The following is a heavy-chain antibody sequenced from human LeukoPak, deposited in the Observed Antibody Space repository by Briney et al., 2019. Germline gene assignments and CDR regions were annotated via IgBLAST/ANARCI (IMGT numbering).Heavy chain of an antibody. CDR2: IYSGDTT. Sequence: PGRSLRLSCAASGFTVSSIYMSWVRQAPGKGLEWVSLIYSGDTTYYADSVKSRFTFSGDNSKDTLYLQMNSLRAEDTAVYYCARDYNWGQGTLVTVSS. CDR3: ARDYN. CDR1: GFTVSSIY. J-gene: IGHJ4*02. V-gene: IGHV3-66*01.